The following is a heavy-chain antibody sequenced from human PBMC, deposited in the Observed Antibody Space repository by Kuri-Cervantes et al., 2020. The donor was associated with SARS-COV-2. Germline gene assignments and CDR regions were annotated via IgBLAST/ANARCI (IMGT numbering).Heavy chain of an antibody. CDR1: GFTFSSYW. CDR3: AVRGGIVVVPAAAYYYYMDV. D-gene: IGHD2-2*01. CDR2: ISGSGGST. J-gene: IGHJ6*03. V-gene: IGHV3-23*01. Sequence: GESLKISCAASGFTFSSYWMHWVRQAPGKGLEWVSAISGSGGSTYYADSVKGRFTISRDNSKNTLYLQMNSLRAEDTAVYYCAVRGGIVVVPAAAYYYYMDVWGKGTTVTVSS.